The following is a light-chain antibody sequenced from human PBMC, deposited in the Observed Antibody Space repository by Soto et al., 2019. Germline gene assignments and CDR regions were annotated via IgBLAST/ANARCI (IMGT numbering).Light chain of an antibody. CDR3: LSFRKNNAPRV. V-gene: IGLV2-14*03. J-gene: IGLJ1*01. CDR1: SSDVGGYKY. CDR2: DVS. Sequence: QSVLTQPASVSGSPGQSITISCTGTSSDVGGYKYVSWYQQHPGKAPKVMIYDVSNRPSGVSDRFSGSKSGNTASLTISGLQAEDEADYYCLSFRKNNAPRVFGHVTKVTV.